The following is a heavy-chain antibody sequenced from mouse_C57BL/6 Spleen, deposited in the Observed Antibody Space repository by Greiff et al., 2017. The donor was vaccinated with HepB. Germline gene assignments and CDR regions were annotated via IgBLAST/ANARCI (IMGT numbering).Heavy chain of an antibody. D-gene: IGHD1-1*01. Sequence: EVQLVESGGGLVKPGGSLKLSCAASGFTFSSYAMSWVRQTPEKRLEWVATISDGGSYTYYPDNVKGRFTISRDNAKNNLYLQMSHLKSEDTAMYYCAREAHYYGRPYFDYWGQGTTLTVSS. CDR3: AREAHYYGRPYFDY. CDR1: GFTFSSYA. J-gene: IGHJ2*01. V-gene: IGHV5-4*01. CDR2: ISDGGSYT.